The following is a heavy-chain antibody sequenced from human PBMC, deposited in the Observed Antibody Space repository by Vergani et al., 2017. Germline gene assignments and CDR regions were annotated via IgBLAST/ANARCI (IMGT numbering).Heavy chain of an antibody. Sequence: EVQLVESGGGLVQPGGSLRLSCVASGFSLSHYWMTWVRQPPGKGLEWVANIKEDGSEIFYVDSVKGRFTISRDNVKNSLYLQMNRLRVDDTAVYYCGRRASIIDYWGQGTLVSVSS. CDR1: GFSLSHYW. CDR2: IKEDGSEI. J-gene: IGHJ4*02. D-gene: IGHD2-21*01. CDR3: GRRASIIDY. V-gene: IGHV3-7*01.